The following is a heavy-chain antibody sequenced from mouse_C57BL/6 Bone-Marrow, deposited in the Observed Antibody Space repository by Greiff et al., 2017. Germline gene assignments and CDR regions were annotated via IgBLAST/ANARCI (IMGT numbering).Heavy chain of an antibody. Sequence: QVQLQQPGAELVKPGASVKLSCKASGYTFTSYWMQWVKQRPGQGLEWIGEIDPSDSYTNYNQKFKGKATLTVDTSSSTAYMQLSSLTSEDSAVYYCARSGWCYAMDYWGQGTSVTVSS. CDR2: IDPSDSYT. J-gene: IGHJ4*01. CDR3: ARSGWCYAMDY. V-gene: IGHV1-50*01. CDR1: GYTFTSYW. D-gene: IGHD1-1*02.